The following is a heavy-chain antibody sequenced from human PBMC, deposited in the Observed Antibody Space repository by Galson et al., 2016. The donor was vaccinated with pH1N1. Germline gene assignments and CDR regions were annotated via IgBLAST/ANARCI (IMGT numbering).Heavy chain of an antibody. CDR3: ARAIGSRSSY. CDR2: IKEDGNEK. D-gene: IGHD3-16*02. Sequence: SLRLSCAASGFTFSNYWMHWVRQVPGKGLEWVANIKEDGNEKYYVDSVRGQFTISRDNAKNSLYLQMNSLRDEDTALYYCARAIGSRSSYWGQGTLVTVSS. V-gene: IGHV3-7*01. CDR1: GFTFSNYW. J-gene: IGHJ4*02.